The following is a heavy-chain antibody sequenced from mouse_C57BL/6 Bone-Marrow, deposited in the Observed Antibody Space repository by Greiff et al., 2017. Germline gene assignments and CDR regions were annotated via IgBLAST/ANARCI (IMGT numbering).Heavy chain of an antibody. CDR3: TVIAD. V-gene: IGHV14-4*01. CDR1: GFTFTDYY. Sequence: EVHLVEPGAELVRPGASVKLSCTASGFTFTDYYMPWVKQRPEQGLEWIGWIDPDNGGTEYASKFQGKATITVDTSSNTAYLQLSSLTSEDTAVYYCTVIADWGQGTLVTVSA. J-gene: IGHJ3*01. CDR2: IDPDNGGT.